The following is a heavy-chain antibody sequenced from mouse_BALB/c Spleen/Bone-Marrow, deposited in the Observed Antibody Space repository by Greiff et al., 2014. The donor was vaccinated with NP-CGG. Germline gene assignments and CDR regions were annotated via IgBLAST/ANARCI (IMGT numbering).Heavy chain of an antibody. V-gene: IGHV5-6-5*01. CDR1: GFTFSSYA. D-gene: IGHD1-1*01. Sequence: EVQGVESGGGLVKPGGSLKLSCAASGFTFSSYAMSWVRQTPEKRLEWVASISSGGSTYCPDSVKGRFTISRDNARNILYLQMSSLRSEDTAMYYCARVGITTVDYWGQGTTLTVSS. CDR2: ISSGGST. J-gene: IGHJ2*01. CDR3: ARVGITTVDY.